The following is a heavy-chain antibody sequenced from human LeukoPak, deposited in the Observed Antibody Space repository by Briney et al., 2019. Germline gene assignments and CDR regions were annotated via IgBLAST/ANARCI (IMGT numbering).Heavy chain of an antibody. V-gene: IGHV1-69*13. J-gene: IGHJ5*02. CDR3: ATNPNYYDSSGYYKP. Sequence: GASVKVSCKASGGTFSSYAISWVRQAPGQGLEWMGGIIPIFGTANYAQKFQGRVTITADESTSTAYMELSSLRSEDTAVYYCATNPNYYDSSGYYKPWGQGTLVTVSS. CDR1: GGTFSSYA. CDR2: IIPIFGTA. D-gene: IGHD3-22*01.